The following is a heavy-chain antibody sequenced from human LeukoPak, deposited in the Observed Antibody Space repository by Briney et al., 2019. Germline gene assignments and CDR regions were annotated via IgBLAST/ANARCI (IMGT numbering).Heavy chain of an antibody. D-gene: IGHD4-17*01. CDR1: GYTFTGYY. CDR2: INPNSGGT. Sequence: GASVKVSCKASGYTFTGYYMHWVRQAPGQGLEWMGWINPNSGGTNYAQKFQGRVTMTRDTSISTAYMELSRLRSDDTAVYYCARGTWRTTVSTNWFDPWGQETLVTVSS. V-gene: IGHV1-2*02. CDR3: ARGTWRTTVSTNWFDP. J-gene: IGHJ5*02.